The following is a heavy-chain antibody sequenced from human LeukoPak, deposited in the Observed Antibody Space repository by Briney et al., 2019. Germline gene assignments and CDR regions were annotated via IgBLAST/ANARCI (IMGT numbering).Heavy chain of an antibody. CDR3: AGSAANYGDDGPVGY. Sequence: SVKVSCKASGGTCSRDAISWVRQATGQWLEWMGGNTPIFGTANNAQKFQGRVTITADESTSTAYMELRSLRSEDTAVYYCAGSAANYGDDGPVGYWGQGTLVTVSS. CDR2: NTPIFGTA. D-gene: IGHD4-17*01. CDR1: GGTCSRDA. V-gene: IGHV1-69*01. J-gene: IGHJ4*02.